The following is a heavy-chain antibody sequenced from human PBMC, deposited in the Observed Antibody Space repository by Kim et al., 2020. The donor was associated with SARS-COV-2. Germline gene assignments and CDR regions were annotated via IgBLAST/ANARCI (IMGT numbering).Heavy chain of an antibody. J-gene: IGHJ6*02. D-gene: IGHD3-10*01. V-gene: IGHV3-30*04. CDR3: AGGSGSPYIYYYYGMDV. CDR2: ISYDGSNK. Sequence: GGSLRLSCAASGFTFSSYAMHWVRQAPGKGLEWVAVISYDGSNKYYADSVKGRFTISRDNSKNTLYLQMNSLRAEDTAVYYCAGGSGSPYIYYYYGMDVWGQGTTVTVSS. CDR1: GFTFSSYA.